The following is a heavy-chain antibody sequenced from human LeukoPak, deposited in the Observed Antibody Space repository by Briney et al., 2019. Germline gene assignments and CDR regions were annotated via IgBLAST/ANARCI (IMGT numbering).Heavy chain of an antibody. CDR2: ISHDGSNK. V-gene: IGHV3-30-3*01. J-gene: IGHJ4*02. D-gene: IGHD3-22*01. CDR3: ARDQHTYYYDSSGSDY. Sequence: HPGGSLRLSCVASGFTFNSYAMHWVRQAPGKGLEWVVLISHDGSNKYYADSVKGRFTISRDNSKNTLYLQMNSLRAEDTAVYYCARDQHTYYYDSSGSDYWGQGTLVTVSS. CDR1: GFTFNSYA.